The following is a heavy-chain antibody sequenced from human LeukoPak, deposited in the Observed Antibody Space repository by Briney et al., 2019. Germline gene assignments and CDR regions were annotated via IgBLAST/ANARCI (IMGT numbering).Heavy chain of an antibody. Sequence: PSVTLSLTCTVSGGSISSYYWSWIRQPPGKGLEWIGYIYYSGSTNYNPSLKSRVTISVDTSKNQFSLKLSSVTAADTAVYYCARVYSTSYYYYYMDVWGKGTTVTVSS. CDR2: IYYSGST. CDR1: GGSISSYY. J-gene: IGHJ6*03. CDR3: ARVYSTSYYYYYMDV. V-gene: IGHV4-59*01. D-gene: IGHD2-2*01.